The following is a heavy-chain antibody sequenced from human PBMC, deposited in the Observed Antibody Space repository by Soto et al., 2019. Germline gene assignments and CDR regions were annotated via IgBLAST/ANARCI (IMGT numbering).Heavy chain of an antibody. Sequence: PGGSLRLSCAASGFTFSSYGMHWVRQAPGKGLEWVAVISYDGSNKYYADSVKGRFTISRDNSKNTLYLQMNSLRAEDTAVYYCAKGLGPGGYSYGPDYWGQGTLVTVSS. D-gene: IGHD5-18*01. CDR3: AKGLGPGGYSYGPDY. CDR1: GFTFSSYG. V-gene: IGHV3-30*18. CDR2: ISYDGSNK. J-gene: IGHJ4*02.